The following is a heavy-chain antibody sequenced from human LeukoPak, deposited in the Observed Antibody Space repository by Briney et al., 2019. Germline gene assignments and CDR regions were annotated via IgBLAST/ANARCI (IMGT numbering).Heavy chain of an antibody. Sequence: ASVKVSCKASGYTFTSYGISWVRQAPGQGLEWMGWISAYNGNTNYAQKLQGRVTMTTDTSTSTAYMELRSLRSDDTAVYYCARDAYLNDFWSGYCPNYYYGMDVWGQGTTVTVSS. CDR1: GYTFTSYG. CDR3: ARDAYLNDFWSGYCPNYYYGMDV. CDR2: ISAYNGNT. D-gene: IGHD3-3*01. V-gene: IGHV1-18*01. J-gene: IGHJ6*02.